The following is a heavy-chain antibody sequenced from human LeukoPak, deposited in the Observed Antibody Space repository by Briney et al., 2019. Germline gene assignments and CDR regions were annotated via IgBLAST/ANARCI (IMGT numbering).Heavy chain of an antibody. CDR3: ATVGSIAVAGVDY. CDR2: FDPEDGET. D-gene: IGHD6-19*01. CDR1: GYTFTSYY. V-gene: IGHV1-24*01. Sequence: VASVKVSCKASGYTFTSYYMHWVRQAPGKGLEWMGGFDPEDGETIYAQKFQGRVTMTEDTSTDTAYMELSSLRSEDTAVYYCATVGSIAVAGVDYWGQGTLVTVSS. J-gene: IGHJ4*02.